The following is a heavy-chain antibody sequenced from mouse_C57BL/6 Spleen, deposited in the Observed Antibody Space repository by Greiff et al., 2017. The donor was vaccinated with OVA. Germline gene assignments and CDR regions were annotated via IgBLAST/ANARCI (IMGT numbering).Heavy chain of an antibody. CDR3: ARKAHDGYFDV. CDR2: IHPNSGST. V-gene: IGHV1-64*01. CDR1: GYTFTSYW. Sequence: VQLQQPEAELVKPGASVKLSCKASGYTFTSYWMHWVKQRPGQGLEWIGMIHPNSGSTNYNEKFKSKATLTVDKSSSTAYMQLSSLTSEDSAVYYCARKAHDGYFDVWGTGTTVTVSS. D-gene: IGHD2-12*01. J-gene: IGHJ1*03.